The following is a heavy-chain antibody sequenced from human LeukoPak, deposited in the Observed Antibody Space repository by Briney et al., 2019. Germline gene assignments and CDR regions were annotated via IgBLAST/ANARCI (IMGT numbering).Heavy chain of an antibody. J-gene: IGHJ4*02. D-gene: IGHD3-10*01. CDR2: ISTGGGST. Sequence: GGSLRLSCAASGFTFSDYAMSWVRPAPGKGLEWVSGISTGGGSTYYGDSVKGRLTISRDNSKNTLYLQMNSLSAEDTAVYYCAKDRAGRGGGDYFDYWGQGTLVTVSS. CDR1: GFTFSDYA. V-gene: IGHV3-23*01. CDR3: AKDRAGRGGGDYFDY.